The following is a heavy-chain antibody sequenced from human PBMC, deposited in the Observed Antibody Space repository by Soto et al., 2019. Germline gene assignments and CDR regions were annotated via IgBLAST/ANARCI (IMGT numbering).Heavy chain of an antibody. CDR3: ATRPWFGELNTFDI. Sequence: PGGSLRLSCAASGFTFSDHYMDWVRQAPGKGLEWVGRSRNKANSYTTEYAASVRGRFTISRDDSKNSLYLQMNSLKTEDTAVYYCATRPWFGELNTFDIWGQGTMVTVS. CDR2: SRNKANSYTT. CDR1: GFTFSDHY. J-gene: IGHJ3*02. D-gene: IGHD3-10*01. V-gene: IGHV3-72*01.